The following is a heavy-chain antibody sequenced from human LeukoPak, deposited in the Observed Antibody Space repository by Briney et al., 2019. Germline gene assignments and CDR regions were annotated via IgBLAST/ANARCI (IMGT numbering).Heavy chain of an antibody. D-gene: IGHD3-16*02. J-gene: IGHJ4*02. V-gene: IGHV3-48*03. Sequence: GGSLRLSCAASGFTFSGYEMNWVRQAPGKGLEWVSYISSSGSTIYYADSVKGRLTISRDNAKNSLYLQMNSLRAEDTAVYYCARGAPYDYVWGSYRSFFDYWGQGTLVTVSS. CDR1: GFTFSGYE. CDR2: ISSSGSTI. CDR3: ARGAPYDYVWGSYRSFFDY.